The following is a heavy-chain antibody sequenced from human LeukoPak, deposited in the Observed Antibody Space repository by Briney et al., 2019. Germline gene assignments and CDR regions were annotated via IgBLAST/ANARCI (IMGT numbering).Heavy chain of an antibody. CDR2: IKSKNVGGTT. CDR3: TSHAAFDP. Sequence: PGGSLRVSCAASGFTLNNAWMNWVRQAPGKGLEWVGRIKSKNVGGTTDYAAPVKGRFTISRDDSKNTVYLQMNSLKIEDTAVYYCTSHAAFDPWGQGTLVTVSS. J-gene: IGHJ5*02. CDR1: GFTLNNAW. V-gene: IGHV3-15*01.